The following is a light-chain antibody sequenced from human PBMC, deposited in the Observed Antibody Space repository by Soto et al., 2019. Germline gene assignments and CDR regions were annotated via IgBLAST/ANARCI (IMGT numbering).Light chain of an antibody. CDR1: SSDVGGYNY. J-gene: IGLJ1*01. Sequence: QSVLTQPPSASGSPGQSVTISCTGTSSDVGGYNYVSWYQQHPGKAPKLMIYEVTERPSGVPDRFSGSKSGNTASLTVSGLQAEDEADYYCSSYAGTNTQVFGTGTKVTVL. CDR2: EVT. V-gene: IGLV2-8*01. CDR3: SSYAGTNTQV.